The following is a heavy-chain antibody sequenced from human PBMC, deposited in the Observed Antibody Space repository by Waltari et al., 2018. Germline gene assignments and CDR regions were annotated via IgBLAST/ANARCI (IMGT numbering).Heavy chain of an antibody. CDR1: GGSISSSSYY. D-gene: IGHD2-2*01. Sequence: QLQLQESGPGLVKPSETLSLTCTVSGGSISSSSYYWGWIRQPPGKGLEWIGSIYYSGSTYYNPSLKSRVTISVDTSKNQFSLKLSSVTAADTAVYYCASSRTHLLSLFIVVVPAAPGGAFDIWGQGTMVTVSS. CDR3: ASSRTHLLSLFIVVVPAAPGGAFDI. V-gene: IGHV4-39*07. J-gene: IGHJ3*02. CDR2: IYYSGST.